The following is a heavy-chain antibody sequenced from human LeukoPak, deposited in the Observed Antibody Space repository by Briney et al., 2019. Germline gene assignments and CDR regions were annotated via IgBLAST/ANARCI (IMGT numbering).Heavy chain of an antibody. J-gene: IGHJ4*02. CDR2: ISGSGGST. V-gene: IGHV3-23*01. CDR3: ARDFFDSSGYYGVFDY. Sequence: GGSLRLSCAASGFTFSSYAMSWVRQAPGKGLEWVSAISGSGGSTYYADSVKGRFTISRDNSKNTLYLQMNSLRAEDTAVYYCARDFFDSSGYYGVFDYWGQGTLVTVSS. CDR1: GFTFSSYA. D-gene: IGHD3-22*01.